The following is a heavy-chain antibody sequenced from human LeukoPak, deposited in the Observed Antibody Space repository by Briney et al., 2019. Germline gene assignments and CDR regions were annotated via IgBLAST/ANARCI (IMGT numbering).Heavy chain of an antibody. Sequence: SETLSLTCTVSGASLKSRAWTWIRQSPGKGLEWIGYMRDTGASNFNPPLKSRVSTSLDPSKNQFSLQLTSVTTADTAVYYCARGSGWYDPWGQGTRVTVSS. CDR1: GASLKSRA. CDR3: ARGSGWYDP. J-gene: IGHJ5*02. D-gene: IGHD6-19*01. V-gene: IGHV4-59*11. CDR2: MRDTGAS.